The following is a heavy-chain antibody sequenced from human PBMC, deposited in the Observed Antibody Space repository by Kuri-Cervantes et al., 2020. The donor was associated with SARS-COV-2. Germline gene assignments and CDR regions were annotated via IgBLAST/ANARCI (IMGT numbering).Heavy chain of an antibody. CDR1: GFTFDDYG. Sequence: GESLKISCAASGFTFDDYGMSWVRQAPGKGLEWVSTISGSGGSIDYAVSVKGRFTISRDNSKNTLYLEMDSLTADDTAIYYCAKDPFGSSSAEYFQYWGPGTLVTVSS. V-gene: IGHV3-23*01. D-gene: IGHD6-6*01. J-gene: IGHJ1*01. CDR2: ISGSGGSI. CDR3: AKDPFGSSSAEYFQY.